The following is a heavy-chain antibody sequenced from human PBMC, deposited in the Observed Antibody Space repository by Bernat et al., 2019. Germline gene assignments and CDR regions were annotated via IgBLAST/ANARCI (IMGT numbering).Heavy chain of an antibody. CDR3: ATSLGVWGSYRYDDY. J-gene: IGHJ4*02. Sequence: EVQLVESGGGLVQPGGSLRLSCAASGFTVSSNYMSWVRQAPGKGLEWVSVIYSGGSTYYADSVKGRFTISRDNSKNTVYLQMNSLRAEDTAVYYCATSLGVWGSYRYDDYWGQGTLVTVSS. V-gene: IGHV3-66*01. D-gene: IGHD3-16*02. CDR1: GFTVSSNY. CDR2: IYSGGST.